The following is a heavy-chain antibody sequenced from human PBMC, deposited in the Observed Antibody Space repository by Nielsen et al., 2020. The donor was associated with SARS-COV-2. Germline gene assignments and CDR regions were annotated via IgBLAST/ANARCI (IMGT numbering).Heavy chain of an antibody. Sequence: LSLTCAASGFTVSSNYMSWVRQAPGKGLEWVSVIYSGGSTYYADSVKGRLTISRDNSKNTLYLQMNSLRAEDTAVYYCARDPIIAAAGHYYYYGMDVWGQGTTVTVSS. D-gene: IGHD6-13*01. CDR2: IYSGGST. J-gene: IGHJ6*02. CDR1: GFTVSSNY. CDR3: ARDPIIAAAGHYYYYGMDV. V-gene: IGHV3-53*01.